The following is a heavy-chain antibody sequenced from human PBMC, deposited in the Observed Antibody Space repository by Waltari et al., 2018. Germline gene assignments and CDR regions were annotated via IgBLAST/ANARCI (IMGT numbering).Heavy chain of an antibody. CDR2: INHSGST. J-gene: IGHJ2*01. CDR3: ARGITMIVVVITTSYFDL. Sequence: QVQLQQWGAGLLKPSETLSLPCAVHGWSFSGYYWSWIRRPPGKGLEWIGEINHSGSTNYNPSLKSRVTISVDTSKNQFSLKLSSVTAADTAVYYCARGITMIVVVITTSYFDLWGRGTLVTVSS. V-gene: IGHV4-34*01. D-gene: IGHD3-22*01. CDR1: GWSFSGYY.